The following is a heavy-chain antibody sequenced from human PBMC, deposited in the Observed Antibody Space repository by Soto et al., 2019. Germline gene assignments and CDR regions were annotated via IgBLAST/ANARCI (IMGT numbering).Heavy chain of an antibody. CDR2: ISGRSGYT. CDR3: ARRGVTTVNTRIYNLFDP. V-gene: IGHV3-11*06. CDR1: GFTFSDYY. Sequence: GGSLRLSCAASGFTFSDYYMTWIRQAPGKGLEWVSYISGRSGYTKYADSVKGRFTISRDNANNSLYLQMNSLRAEDTAVYYCARRGVTTVNTRIYNLFDPWGQGTLVTVSS. J-gene: IGHJ5*02. D-gene: IGHD4-17*01.